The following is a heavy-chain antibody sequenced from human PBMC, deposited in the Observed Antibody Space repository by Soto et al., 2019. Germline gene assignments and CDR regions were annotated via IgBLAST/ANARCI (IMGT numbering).Heavy chain of an antibody. CDR2: IYSGGST. V-gene: IGHV3-53*02. J-gene: IGHJ4*02. CDR3: ARVASLSSGWYLAHFDY. CDR1: GFTVSSNY. D-gene: IGHD6-19*01. Sequence: EVQLVETGGGLIQPGGSLRLSCAASGFTVSSNYMSWVRQAPGKGLEWVSVIYSGGSTYYADSVKGRFTISRDNSKNTLYLQMNSLRAEDTAVYYCARVASLSSGWYLAHFDYWGQGTLVTVSS.